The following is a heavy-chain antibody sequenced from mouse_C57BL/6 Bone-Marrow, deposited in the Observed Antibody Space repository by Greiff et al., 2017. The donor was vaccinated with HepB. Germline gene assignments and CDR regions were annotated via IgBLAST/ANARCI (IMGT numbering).Heavy chain of an antibody. CDR1: GYSITSGYY. CDR2: ISYDGST. D-gene: IGHD2-3*01. Sequence: VQLQQSGPGLVKPSQSLSLSCSVTGYSITSGYYWNWIRQFPGNKLEWLGFISYDGSTNYNPSLKNRISITRDTSKNPFFLKLNSVTTEDTATYYSARYDVADLDYWGQGTTLTVSS. J-gene: IGHJ2*01. V-gene: IGHV3-6*01. CDR3: ARYDVADLDY.